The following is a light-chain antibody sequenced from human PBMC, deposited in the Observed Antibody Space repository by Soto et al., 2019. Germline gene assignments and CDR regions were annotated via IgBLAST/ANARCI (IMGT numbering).Light chain of an antibody. V-gene: IGKV1-39*01. CDR1: QTISTY. J-gene: IGKJ4*01. CDR2: GAS. CDR3: QQSYSTLT. Sequence: DIQMTQSPCSLSASVGDRVTITCRASQTISTYLNWYQQKPGKAPILLIYGASSLQSGVPSRFSGSGSGTDFTLTISSLQREDFATYYCQQSYSTLTFGGGTKVDIK.